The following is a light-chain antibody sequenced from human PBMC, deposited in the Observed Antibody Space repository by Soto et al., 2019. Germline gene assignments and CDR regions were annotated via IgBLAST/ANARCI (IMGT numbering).Light chain of an antibody. CDR1: QSISSY. J-gene: IGKJ3*01. Sequence: DLQMTQSPSSLSASVGDRVTITCRASQSISSYLNWYQQKPGKAPKVLIYASSSLQSGVPSRFSGVGSGTDFTLTISSLQPEDFATYYCQQTSSIPLTFGPGTKVDIK. CDR2: ASS. V-gene: IGKV1-39*01. CDR3: QQTSSIPLT.